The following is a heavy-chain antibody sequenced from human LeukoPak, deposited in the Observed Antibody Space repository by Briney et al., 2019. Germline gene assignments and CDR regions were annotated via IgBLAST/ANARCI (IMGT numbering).Heavy chain of an antibody. Sequence: GGSRRLSCAASGFTFSSYAMSWVRQAPGKGLEWVSAISGSGGSTYYADSVKGRFTISRDNSKNTLYLQMNSLRAEDTAVYYCASLTDIVMVVAATPYYWGQGTLVTVSS. D-gene: IGHD2-15*01. J-gene: IGHJ4*02. CDR1: GFTFSSYA. V-gene: IGHV3-23*01. CDR3: ASLTDIVMVVAATPYY. CDR2: ISGSGGST.